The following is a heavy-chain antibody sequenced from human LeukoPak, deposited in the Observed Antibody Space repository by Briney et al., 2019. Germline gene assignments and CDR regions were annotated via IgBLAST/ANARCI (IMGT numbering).Heavy chain of an antibody. J-gene: IGHJ4*02. V-gene: IGHV4-39*01. CDR1: GGSISSSSYY. CDR3: ARREVRDGYNCNY. Sequence: PSETLSLTCTVSGGSISSSSYYWGWIRQPPGKGLEWIGSIYYSGSTYYNPSLKSRVTISVDTSKNQFSLKLSSVTAADTAVYYCARREVRDGYNCNYWGQGTLVTVSS. CDR2: IYYSGST. D-gene: IGHD5-12*01.